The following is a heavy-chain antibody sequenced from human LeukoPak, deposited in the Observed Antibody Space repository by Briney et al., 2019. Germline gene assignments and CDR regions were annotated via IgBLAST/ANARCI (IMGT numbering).Heavy chain of an antibody. CDR2: ISYDGSNK. V-gene: IGHV3-30-3*02. CDR1: GFTFSSYA. J-gene: IGHJ4*02. Sequence: GGSLRLSCAASGFTFSSYAMHWVRQAPGKGLAWVAVISYDGSNKYYVNSVKGRFTISRDNSKNTLYMQMNSLRAEDTAVYYCAKSPYSSGWPPFDYWGQGTLVTVSS. CDR3: AKSPYSSGWPPFDY. D-gene: IGHD6-19*01.